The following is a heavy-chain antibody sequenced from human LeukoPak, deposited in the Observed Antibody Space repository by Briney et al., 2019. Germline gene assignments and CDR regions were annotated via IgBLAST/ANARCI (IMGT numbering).Heavy chain of an antibody. CDR2: ISGSGGST. CDR1: RFTFSSYA. Sequence: PGGSLRLSCAASRFTFSSYAMSWVRQAPGKGLEWVSAISGSGGSTYYADSVKGRFTISRDNSKNTLYLQMNSLRAEDTAVYYCAKDSDYVWGSYRYPPYYDYWGQGTLVTVSS. D-gene: IGHD3-16*02. V-gene: IGHV3-23*01. J-gene: IGHJ4*02. CDR3: AKDSDYVWGSYRYPPYYDY.